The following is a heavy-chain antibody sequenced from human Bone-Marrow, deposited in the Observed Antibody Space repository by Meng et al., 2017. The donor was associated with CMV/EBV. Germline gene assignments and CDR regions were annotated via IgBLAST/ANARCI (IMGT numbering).Heavy chain of an antibody. J-gene: IGHJ6*02. CDR1: GFRFRTYW. CDR2: IKQEGSEK. D-gene: IGHD3-3*01. Sequence: GESLKISCAASGFRFRTYWMTWVRQAPGKGPEWVANIKQEGSEKYYVDSVKGRFTISRDNAKNSLYLQMNSLRAEDTAVYYCARLPYDFRSAEFYAMDVWAQGTTVTVSS. CDR3: ARLPYDFRSAEFYAMDV. V-gene: IGHV3-7*01.